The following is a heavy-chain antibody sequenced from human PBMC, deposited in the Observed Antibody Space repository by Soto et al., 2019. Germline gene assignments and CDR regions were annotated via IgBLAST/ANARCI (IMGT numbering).Heavy chain of an antibody. J-gene: IGHJ4*02. D-gene: IGHD2-15*01. CDR2: ISGSGVNT. CDR1: GFTFSSYA. V-gene: IGHV3-23*01. CDR3: AKGVLGHCNGGSCYPLDY. Sequence: GGSLRLSCAASGFTFSSYAMSWVRQAPGKGLEWVAAISGSGVNTYHADSVKGRFSISRDNSNNTVSLQMNSLRAEDTAIYYCAKGVLGHCNGGSCYPLDYWGQGTLVTV.